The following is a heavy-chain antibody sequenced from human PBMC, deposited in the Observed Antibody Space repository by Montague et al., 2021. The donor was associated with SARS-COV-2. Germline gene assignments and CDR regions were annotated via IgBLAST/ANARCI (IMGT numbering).Heavy chain of an antibody. CDR2: IYYSGGT. CDR1: GGSISSSSYY. Sequence: SETLSLTCTVSGGSISSSSYYWGWIRQPPEKGLEWIGSIYYSGGTYYNPSLKSRVTISVDTSKNQFSLKLSSVTAADTAVYYCARESGSGSYLVYWGQGTLVTVSS. CDR3: ARESGSGSYLVY. J-gene: IGHJ4*02. D-gene: IGHD3-10*01. V-gene: IGHV4-39*01.